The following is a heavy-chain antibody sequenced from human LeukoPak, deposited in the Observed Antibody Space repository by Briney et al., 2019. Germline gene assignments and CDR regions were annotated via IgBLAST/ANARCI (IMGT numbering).Heavy chain of an antibody. V-gene: IGHV4-39*07. J-gene: IGHJ4*02. Sequence: PSETLSPTCTVSGGSISSSSYYWGWIRQPPGKGLEWIGSIYYSGSTNYNPSLKSRVTISLDTSKNQFSLRLSSVTAADTAVFYCARAGSGYSFDYWGQGTLVTVSS. CDR2: IYYSGST. D-gene: IGHD6-13*01. CDR3: ARAGSGYSFDY. CDR1: GGSISSSSYY.